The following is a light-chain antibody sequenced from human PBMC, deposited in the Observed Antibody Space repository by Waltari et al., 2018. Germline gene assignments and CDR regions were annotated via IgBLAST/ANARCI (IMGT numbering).Light chain of an antibody. CDR1: QSINSY. CDR3: QQSYSTWT. Sequence: DIQMTQSPSSLSASVGNRVTITCRASQSINSYLNWYQQKPGKAPKLLIYAASSLQSGVPSRFSGSGSGTDFTLTISSLQPEDFATYYCQQSYSTWTFGQGTKVEIK. V-gene: IGKV1-39*01. J-gene: IGKJ1*01. CDR2: AAS.